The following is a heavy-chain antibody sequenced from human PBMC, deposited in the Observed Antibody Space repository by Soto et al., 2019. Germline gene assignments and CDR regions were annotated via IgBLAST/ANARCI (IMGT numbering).Heavy chain of an antibody. J-gene: IGHJ4*02. CDR3: AREDSSGYFLDY. V-gene: IGHV4-31*03. Sequence: QVQLQESGPGLVKPSQTLSLTCTVSGGSISSGGYYWSWIRQHPGKGLEWIGYIYYSGSTYYNPSLKSRVTISVDTSKNQFSLKLSSVTAADTAVDYCAREDSSGYFLDYCGQGTLVTVSS. CDR1: GGSISSGGYY. CDR2: IYYSGST. D-gene: IGHD3-22*01.